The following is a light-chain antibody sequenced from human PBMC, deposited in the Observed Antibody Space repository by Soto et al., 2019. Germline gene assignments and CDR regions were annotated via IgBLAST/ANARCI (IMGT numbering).Light chain of an antibody. V-gene: IGKV1-33*01. CDR2: DAS. J-gene: IGKJ1*01. Sequence: EIQMTQSPSSLSASVGDRVTITCQASQDISNYLNWYQQKPGKAPKLLIYDASNLETGVPSRFSGSGSGTDFTFTISSLQPEDIATYYCQQYDNPWTFGQGTKVEIK. CDR3: QQYDNPWT. CDR1: QDISNY.